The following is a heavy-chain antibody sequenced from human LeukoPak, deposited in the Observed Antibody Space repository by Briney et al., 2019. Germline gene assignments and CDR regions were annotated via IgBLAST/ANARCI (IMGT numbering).Heavy chain of an antibody. J-gene: IGHJ4*02. D-gene: IGHD6-19*01. V-gene: IGHV3-48*01. CDR3: ARGGVGCFDY. CDR1: GFTFSTYN. CDR2: ITTSSSTI. Sequence: PGGSLRLSCAASGFTFSTYNMNWVRQAPGKGLEWVSYITTSSSTIYYADSVKGRFTISRDNAKNSLYLQMNSLRAEDTAVYYCARGGVGCFDYWGQGALVTVSS.